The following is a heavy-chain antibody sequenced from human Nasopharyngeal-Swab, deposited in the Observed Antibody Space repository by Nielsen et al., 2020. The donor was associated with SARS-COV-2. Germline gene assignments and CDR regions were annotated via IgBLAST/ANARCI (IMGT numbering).Heavy chain of an antibody. CDR2: ISSSSSYI. J-gene: IGHJ4*02. Sequence: GESLKISCAASGFTFSSYSMNWVRQAPGKGLEWVSSISSSSSYIYYADSVKGRFTISRDNAKNSLYLKMNSLRAEDTAVYYCARTRTVDYWGQGTLVTVSS. CDR1: GFTFSSYS. D-gene: IGHD4-17*01. V-gene: IGHV3-21*01. CDR3: ARTRTVDY.